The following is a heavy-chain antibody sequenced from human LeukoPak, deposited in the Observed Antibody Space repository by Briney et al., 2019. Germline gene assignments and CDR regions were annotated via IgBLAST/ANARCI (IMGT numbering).Heavy chain of an antibody. CDR3: AKRMLTVDGSPFDD. CDR1: GFTFSSFV. Sequence: PGGSLRLSCAASGFTFSSFVMGWVRQAPGKGLEWVSAISGSGGSTFYADSVKGRFTISKDNSKSTLYLQLNRLRGEDTAVYCCAKRMLTVDGSPFDDWGEGGLVSASS. D-gene: IGHD3-10*01. CDR2: ISGSGGST. J-gene: IGHJ4*02. V-gene: IGHV3-23*01.